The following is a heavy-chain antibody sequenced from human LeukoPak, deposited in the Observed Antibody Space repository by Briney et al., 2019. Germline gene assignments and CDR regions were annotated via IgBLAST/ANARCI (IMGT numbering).Heavy chain of an antibody. V-gene: IGHV1-69*05. CDR2: IIPIFGTA. CDR3: ARAPGDFWSGYYFDY. CDR1: GGTFSSYA. D-gene: IGHD3-3*01. J-gene: IGHJ4*02. Sequence: ASVKVSCKASGGTFSSYAISWVRQAPGQGLEWMGGIIPIFGTANYAQKFQGRVTMTRDTSISTAYMELSRLRSDDTAVYYCARAPGDFWSGYYFDYWGQGTLVTVSS.